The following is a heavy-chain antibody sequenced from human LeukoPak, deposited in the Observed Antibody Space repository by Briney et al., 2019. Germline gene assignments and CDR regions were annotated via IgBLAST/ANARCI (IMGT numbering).Heavy chain of an antibody. D-gene: IGHD3-10*01. J-gene: IGHJ4*02. CDR3: AKLRGYYGSGQQITLDY. V-gene: IGHV3-30*18. CDR2: ISHDGSNK. CDR1: GLTLSSYG. Sequence: GKSLRLSCAASGLTLSSYGMHWVRQAPGKGLEWVAVISHDGSNKYYADSVKGRFTISRDNAKNTLYLQMDSLSVEDTAVYYCAKLRGYYGSGQQITLDYWGQGTLVTVSS.